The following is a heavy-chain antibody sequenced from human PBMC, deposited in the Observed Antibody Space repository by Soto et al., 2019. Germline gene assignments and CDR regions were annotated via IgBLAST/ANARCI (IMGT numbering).Heavy chain of an antibody. CDR1: GYTFTLFG. CDR3: ARGGQYRYFDY. J-gene: IGHJ4*02. Sequence: QVQLVQSGAEVKKPGALVKVSCTTSGYTFTLFGITWVRQAPGQGLEWMGWISPYNGDTKYAEKLEGRVTLTTDTSTDTAYMELTSLTSDDTAEYYCARGGQYRYFDYWGQGTLVTVSS. D-gene: IGHD2-2*02. CDR2: ISPYNGDT. V-gene: IGHV1-18*01.